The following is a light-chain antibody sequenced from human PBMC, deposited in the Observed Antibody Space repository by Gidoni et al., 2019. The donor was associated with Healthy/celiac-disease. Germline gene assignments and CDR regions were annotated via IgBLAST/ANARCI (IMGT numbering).Light chain of an antibody. CDR1: QDISNY. CDR2: DAS. V-gene: IGKV1-33*01. CDR3: QQYDNLPFT. J-gene: IGKJ3*01. Sequence: IQTTQSPSSLSASVGDRVTITCPASQDISNYLNWYQQKPGKAPKLLIYDASNLETGVPSRFSGSGSGTDFTFTISSLQPEDIATYYCQQYDNLPFTFGPXTKVDIK.